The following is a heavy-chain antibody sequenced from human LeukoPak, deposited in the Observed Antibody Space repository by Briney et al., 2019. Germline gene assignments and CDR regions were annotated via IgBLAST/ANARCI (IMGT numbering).Heavy chain of an antibody. Sequence: SETLSLTCTVSGGSISSYYWSWIRQPPGKGLEWIGYIYYSGSTNYSPSLKSRVTISVDTSKNQFSLKLSSVTAADTAVYYCAREKVDAFDIWGQGTMVTVSS. CDR1: GGSISSYY. J-gene: IGHJ3*02. CDR3: AREKVDAFDI. CDR2: IYYSGST. V-gene: IGHV4-59*01.